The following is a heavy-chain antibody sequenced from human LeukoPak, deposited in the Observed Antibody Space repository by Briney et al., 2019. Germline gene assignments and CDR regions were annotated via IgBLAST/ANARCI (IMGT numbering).Heavy chain of an antibody. Sequence: GESLKISCNGSGNSFNNSWIGWVRQMPGKGLEWMGIIYLGDSDVRYSPSFQGQVTISADKSISSAYLQWSSLKDSDTAMYSCARQGGKYAHSIVSWGQGTLVTVSS. V-gene: IGHV5-51*01. J-gene: IGHJ4*02. CDR2: IYLGDSDV. D-gene: IGHD3-16*01. CDR3: ARQGGKYAHSIVS. CDR1: GNSFNNSW.